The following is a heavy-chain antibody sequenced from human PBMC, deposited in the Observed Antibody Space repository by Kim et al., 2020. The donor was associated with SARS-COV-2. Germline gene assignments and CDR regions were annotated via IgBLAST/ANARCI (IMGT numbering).Heavy chain of an antibody. Sequence: RFTISRDNAKNSLYLQMNSLRDEDTAVYYCAREKRNWYYYDSSGYLPFLYWGQGTLVTVSS. D-gene: IGHD3-22*01. V-gene: IGHV3-48*02. CDR3: AREKRNWYYYDSSGYLPFLY. J-gene: IGHJ4*02.